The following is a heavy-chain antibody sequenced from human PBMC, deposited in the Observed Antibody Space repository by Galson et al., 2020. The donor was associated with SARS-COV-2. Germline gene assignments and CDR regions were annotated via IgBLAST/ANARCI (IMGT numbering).Heavy chain of an antibody. V-gene: IGHV3-48*03. CDR1: GFTFSNYE. D-gene: IGHD2-21*01. CDR2: ISSSGRTI. Sequence: TGGSLRLSCAASGFTFSNYEMNWVRQAPGKGLEWVSYISSSGRTIHYADSVKGRFTISRDNAKSSQSLQMNSLRAEGTAVYYCARLDAYGPGYWGQGTLVTVSS. CDR3: ARLDAYGPGY. J-gene: IGHJ4*02.